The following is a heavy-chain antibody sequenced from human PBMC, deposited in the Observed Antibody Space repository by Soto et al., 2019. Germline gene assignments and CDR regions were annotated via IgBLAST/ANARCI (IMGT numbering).Heavy chain of an antibody. Sequence: QVHLVQSGAEVKKPGASVKVSCKGSGYAFTTYVITWVRQAPGQGLEWMGWISAHNGDTNYAQKLQGRVTVTRDTSTSTAYIELRSLRSDDTAVYYCARGRDVDYWGQGALVTVSS. CDR2: ISAHNGDT. V-gene: IGHV1-18*01. J-gene: IGHJ4*02. CDR3: ARGRDVDY. CDR1: GYAFTTYV.